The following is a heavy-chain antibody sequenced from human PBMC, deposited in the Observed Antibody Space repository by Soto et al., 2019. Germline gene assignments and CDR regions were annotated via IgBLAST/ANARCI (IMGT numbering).Heavy chain of an antibody. CDR3: ASHRTFWPFDS. D-gene: IGHD2-8*01. V-gene: IGHV4-39*01. Sequence: LSLTCTVSGGSISTRDSISTRSFYWGWMRQPPGKGLQWIASISYSDGSFYNSSLKSRLTISVDTSKNQFSLSLRSVTAAGTAVYYCASHRTFWPFDSWGQGTVVTVSS. CDR2: ISYSDGS. J-gene: IGHJ4*02. CDR1: GGSISTRDSISTRSFY.